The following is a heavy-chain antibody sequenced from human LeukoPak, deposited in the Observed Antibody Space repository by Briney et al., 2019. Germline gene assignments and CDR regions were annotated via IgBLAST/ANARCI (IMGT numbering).Heavy chain of an antibody. CDR2: INHSGST. CDR1: GGSFSGYY. CDR3: ARGRYYGSGTLVYFDY. J-gene: IGHJ4*02. V-gene: IGHV4-34*01. D-gene: IGHD3-10*01. Sequence: SETLSLTCAVYGGSFSGYYWSWIRQPPGKGLEWIGEINHSGSTNYNPSLKSRVTISVDTSKNQFSLKLSSVTAADTAVYYCARGRYYGSGTLVYFDYWGQGTLVTVSS.